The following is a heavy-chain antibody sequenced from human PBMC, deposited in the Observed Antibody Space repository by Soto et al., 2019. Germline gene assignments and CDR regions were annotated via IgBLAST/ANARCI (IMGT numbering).Heavy chain of an antibody. CDR2: LSGSGGSA. J-gene: IGHJ6*03. D-gene: IGHD2-21*01. V-gene: IGHV3-23*01. CDR1: GLNFSSYA. Sequence: EVQLLESGGGWVQPGGSLRLSCAASGLNFSSYAMSWVRQAPGKGLEWVSGLSGSGGSAYYADSVKGRFTTSRDNSKNSLYLQMNSLRAEDTAVYYCAIGPAFCGGDCYGIYYYYYMDVWGKGTTVTVSS. CDR3: AIGPAFCGGDCYGIYYYYYMDV.